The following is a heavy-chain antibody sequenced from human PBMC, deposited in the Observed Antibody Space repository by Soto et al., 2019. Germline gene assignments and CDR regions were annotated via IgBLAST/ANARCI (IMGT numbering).Heavy chain of an antibody. CDR1: GYTFTSYA. V-gene: IGHV1-3*01. D-gene: IGHD6-13*01. J-gene: IGHJ5*02. CDR3: ARSYPIAAAGSNWFDP. CDR2: INAGNGNT. Sequence: QVQLVQSGAEVKKPGASVKVSCKASGYTFTSYAMHWVRQAPGQRLEWMGWINAGNGNTKYSQKFQGRVTITRDTSASTAYMELSSLRSEDTAVYYCARSYPIAAAGSNWFDPWGQGTLVTVSS.